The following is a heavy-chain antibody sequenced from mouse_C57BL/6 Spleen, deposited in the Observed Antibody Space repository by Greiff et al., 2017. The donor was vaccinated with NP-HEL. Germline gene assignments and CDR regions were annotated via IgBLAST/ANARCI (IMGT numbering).Heavy chain of an antibody. J-gene: IGHJ2*01. CDR1: GYTFTSYL. CDR3: AMGRGYFDY. D-gene: IGHD4-1*01. Sequence: QVQLQQPGAELVMPGASVKLSCKASGYTFTSYLMHWVKQRPGQGLEWIGEIDPSDSYTNYNQKFKGKSTLTVDKSSSTAYMQLSSLTSEDSAVYDCAMGRGYFDYWGQGTTLTVSS. V-gene: IGHV1-69*01. CDR2: IDPSDSYT.